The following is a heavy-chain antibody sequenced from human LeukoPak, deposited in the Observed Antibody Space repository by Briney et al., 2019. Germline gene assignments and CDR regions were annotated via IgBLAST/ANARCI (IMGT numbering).Heavy chain of an antibody. V-gene: IGHV1-2*02. Sequence: ASVKVSCKASGYTFTGYYMHWVRQAPGQGLEWMGWINPNSGGTNYAQKFQGRVTMTRDTSISTAYMELSSLRSEDTAVYYCTRFQEWSDSYWGQGTLVTVSS. CDR3: TRFQEWSDSY. D-gene: IGHD3-3*01. J-gene: IGHJ4*02. CDR2: INPNSGGT. CDR1: GYTFTGYY.